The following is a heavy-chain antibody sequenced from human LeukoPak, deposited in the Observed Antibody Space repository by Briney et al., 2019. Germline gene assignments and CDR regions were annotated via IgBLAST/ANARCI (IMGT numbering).Heavy chain of an antibody. D-gene: IGHD3-3*01. Sequence: GASVKVSCKASGYTFTSYYMHWVRQAPGQGLEWMGIINPSGGSTSYAQKFQGRVTMTRDTSTSTVYMELSSLRAEDTAVYYCAKAVYGLYLYGVFGDDSDYGAFDIWGQGTMVTVSS. CDR2: INPSGGST. J-gene: IGHJ3*02. V-gene: IGHV1-46*01. CDR3: AKAVYGLYLYGVFGDDSDYGAFDI. CDR1: GYTFTSYY.